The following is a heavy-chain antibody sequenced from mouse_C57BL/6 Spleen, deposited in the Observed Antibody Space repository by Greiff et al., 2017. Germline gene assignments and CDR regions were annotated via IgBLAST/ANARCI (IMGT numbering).Heavy chain of an antibody. Sequence: EVQLVESEGGLVQPGSSMKLSCTASGFTFSDYYMAWVRQVPEKGLEWVANINYDGSSTYYLDSLKSRFIISRDNAKNILYLQMSSLKSEDTATYYCARASGLNWYFDVWGTGTTVTVSS. CDR3: ARASGLNWYFDV. CDR1: GFTFSDYY. D-gene: IGHD2-4*01. V-gene: IGHV5-16*01. CDR2: INYDGSST. J-gene: IGHJ1*03.